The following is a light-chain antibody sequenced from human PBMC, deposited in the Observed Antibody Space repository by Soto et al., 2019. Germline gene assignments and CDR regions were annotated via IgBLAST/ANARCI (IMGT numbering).Light chain of an antibody. J-gene: IGKJ2*01. V-gene: IGKV1-6*01. CDR1: QGIRDD. Sequence: IQMTQSPSALSASVGDRVTITCRASQGIRDDLGWYQQKPGEAPKALIYGASNLQSGVPSRFSASGSGTDFTLTSSSLQPEDFATYYCLQDYNYPHTFGQGTKVDIK. CDR3: LQDYNYPHT. CDR2: GAS.